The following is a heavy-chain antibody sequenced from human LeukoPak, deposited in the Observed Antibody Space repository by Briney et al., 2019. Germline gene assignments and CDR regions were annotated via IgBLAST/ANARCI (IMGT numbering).Heavy chain of an antibody. J-gene: IGHJ4*02. V-gene: IGHV4-59*08. Sequence: SETLSLTCTVSGGSIGSYYWSWIRQPPGKGLDWIGYIFYRRCTSYNPSLKSRVTISLDTSKNQFSLNLSSVTAAHTTVYYCPAHEDSGSCPDYWGQGTLVTVSS. CDR3: PAHEDSGSCPDY. D-gene: IGHD1-26*01. CDR1: GGSIGSYY. CDR2: IFYRRCT.